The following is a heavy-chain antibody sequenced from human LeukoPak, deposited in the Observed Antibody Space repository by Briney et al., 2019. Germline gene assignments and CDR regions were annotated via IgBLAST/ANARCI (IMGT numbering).Heavy chain of an antibody. CDR2: IKQDGNEK. Sequence: GGSLRLSCAASGFTFSNYAMAWVRQAPGKGLEWVANIKQDGNEKYYVDSVKGRFTVSRDNAKNSLYLQMNSLRAEDTAVYYCATRGCSSTSCYAGSAYYFDYWGQGTLVTVSS. J-gene: IGHJ4*02. D-gene: IGHD2-2*01. CDR1: GFTFSNYA. CDR3: ATRGCSSTSCYAGSAYYFDY. V-gene: IGHV3-7*01.